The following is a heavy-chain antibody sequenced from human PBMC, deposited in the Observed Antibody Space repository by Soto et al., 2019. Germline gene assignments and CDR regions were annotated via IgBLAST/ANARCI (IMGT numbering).Heavy chain of an antibody. CDR1: GFTVNSYY. Sequence: EVQLVESGGGLVQLGGSLRLSCAASGFTVNSYYMTWVRQAPGKGLEWVSVLYGDGSTFYADSVKGRFTISRDNSKNTLYLQMNSLRAEDTAVYYCAGDLGVAPYNWFDPWGQGTLVTVSS. CDR3: AGDLGVAPYNWFDP. V-gene: IGHV3-66*01. D-gene: IGHD2-15*01. J-gene: IGHJ5*02. CDR2: LYGDGST.